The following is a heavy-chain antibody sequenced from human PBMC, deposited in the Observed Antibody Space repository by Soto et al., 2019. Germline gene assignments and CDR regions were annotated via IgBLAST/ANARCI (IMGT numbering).Heavy chain of an antibody. CDR2: ISSNGVGT. V-gene: IGHV3-64*01. Sequence: PGGSLRLSCAASGFTLSGYAMDWVRRAPGKGLEYVSGISSNGVGTYYTNSVQGRFTISRDNSKNTVYLQMGSLRPEDMAVYYCARRARPDFYYMDVWGKGTTVTVSS. CDR1: GFTLSGYA. J-gene: IGHJ6*03. D-gene: IGHD6-6*01. CDR3: ARRARPDFYYMDV.